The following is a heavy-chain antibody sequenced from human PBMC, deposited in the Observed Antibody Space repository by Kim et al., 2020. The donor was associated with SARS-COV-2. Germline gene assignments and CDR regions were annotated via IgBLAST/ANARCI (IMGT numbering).Heavy chain of an antibody. CDR1: GGSFSGYY. CDR2: INHSGST. D-gene: IGHD3-3*01. CDR3: ARRGRNHFGASLINWFDT. J-gene: IGHJ5*02. Sequence: SETLSLTCAVYGGSFSGYYWSWIRQPPGKGLEWIGEINHSGSTNYNPSLKSRVTISVDTSKNQFSLKLSSVTAADTAVYYCARRGRNHFGASLINWFDTWGQGTQVTVSS. V-gene: IGHV4-34*01.